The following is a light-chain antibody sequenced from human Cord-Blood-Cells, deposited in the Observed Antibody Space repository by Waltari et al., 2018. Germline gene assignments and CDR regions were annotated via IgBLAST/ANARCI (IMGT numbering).Light chain of an antibody. V-gene: IGKV1-27*01. Sequence: DIQMTQSPSSLSASVGARVTITCRASQGISNYLAWYQQKPGKVPKLLIYAASTLQSGVPSRFSGSGSGTDVTLTISSLQPEDVATYYCLKYNSAPRTFGQGTKVEIK. CDR2: AAS. CDR1: QGISNY. J-gene: IGKJ1*01. CDR3: LKYNSAPRT.